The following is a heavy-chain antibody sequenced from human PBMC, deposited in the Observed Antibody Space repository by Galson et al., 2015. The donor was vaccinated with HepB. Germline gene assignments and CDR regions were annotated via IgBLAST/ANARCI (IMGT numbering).Heavy chain of an antibody. CDR3: ARAVIAAAASHDFDY. D-gene: IGHD6-13*01. J-gene: IGHJ4*02. CDR2: INHSGST. V-gene: IGHV4-34*01. Sequence: SFSGYYWSWIRQPPGKGLEWIGEINHSGSTNYNPSLKSRVTISVDTSKNQFSLKLSSVTAADTAVYYCARAVIAAAASHDFDYWGQGTLVTVSS. CDR1: SFSGYY.